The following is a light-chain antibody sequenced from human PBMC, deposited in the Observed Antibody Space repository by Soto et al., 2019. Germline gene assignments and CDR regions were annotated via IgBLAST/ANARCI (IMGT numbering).Light chain of an antibody. V-gene: IGKV4-1*01. Sequence: DIVMIQSPDSLAVSLGERATINCKSSQSVLYNSNHKNYLAWYQQKPGQPPKLLIYWASTRESGVPDRFSGSGSGTDFTLTTSSLQAEDVAVYYCQQYYGSPLAFGQGTKVEIK. J-gene: IGKJ1*01. CDR3: QQYYGSPLA. CDR2: WAS. CDR1: QSVLYNSNHKNY.